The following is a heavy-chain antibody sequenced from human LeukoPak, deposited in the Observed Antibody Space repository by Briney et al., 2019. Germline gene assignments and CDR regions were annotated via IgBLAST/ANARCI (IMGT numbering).Heavy chain of an antibody. D-gene: IGHD4-17*01. Sequence: SETLSLTCAVYGGSFSGYYWSWIRQPPGKGLEWIGEINHSGSTNYNPSLKSRVTISVDTSKNQFSLKLSSVTAADTAVYYCARDGDYDHRFFDYWGQGTLVTVSS. V-gene: IGHV4-34*01. CDR2: INHSGST. J-gene: IGHJ4*02. CDR3: ARDGDYDHRFFDY. CDR1: GGSFSGYY.